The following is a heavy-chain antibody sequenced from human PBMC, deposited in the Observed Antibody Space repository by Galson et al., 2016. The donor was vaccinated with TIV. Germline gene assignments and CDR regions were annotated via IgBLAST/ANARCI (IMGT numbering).Heavy chain of an antibody. V-gene: IGHV1-3*01. Sequence: QSGAEVTKPGESLKISCKASGYTFTSYTIHWVRQAPGQRLEWMGWINVYNGNTRYSQKFRDRVTITRDTSATTAYMETYMELSSLKSEDTAVYYCVRARVKHFDFWGQGTLVTVSS. J-gene: IGHJ4*02. CDR1: GYTFTSYT. CDR3: VRARVKHFDF. CDR2: INVYNGNT.